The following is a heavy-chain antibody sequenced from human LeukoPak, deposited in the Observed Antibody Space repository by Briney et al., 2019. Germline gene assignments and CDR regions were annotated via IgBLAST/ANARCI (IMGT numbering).Heavy chain of an antibody. Sequence: PSETLSLTCTVSGGSIGSYYWSWIRQPPGKGLEWTGYIYYSGSTNYNPSLNSRVTISVDTSKNQFSLRLSSVTAADTAIYYCARAVSGRFDYWGQGTLVTVSS. V-gene: IGHV4-59*08. CDR2: IYYSGST. D-gene: IGHD6-19*01. CDR3: ARAVSGRFDY. J-gene: IGHJ4*02. CDR1: GGSIGSYY.